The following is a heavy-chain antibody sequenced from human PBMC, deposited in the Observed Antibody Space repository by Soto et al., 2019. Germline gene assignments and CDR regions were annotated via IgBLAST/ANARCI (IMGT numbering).Heavy chain of an antibody. Sequence: SETLSLTCAVSGYSISSGYYWGWIRQPPEKGLEWIGSIYHSGTTYYNPSLKSRVTMSVDTSRNQFSLKLTSVAAADTGVYYCASLPMFGVVRQDKRWFDPWGQGILVTVSS. V-gene: IGHV4-38-2*01. CDR1: GYSISSGYY. CDR2: IYHSGTT. CDR3: ASLPMFGVVRQDKRWFDP. D-gene: IGHD3-3*02. J-gene: IGHJ5*02.